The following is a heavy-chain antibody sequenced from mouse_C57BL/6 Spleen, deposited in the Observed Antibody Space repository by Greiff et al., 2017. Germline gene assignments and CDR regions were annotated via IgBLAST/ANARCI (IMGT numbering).Heavy chain of an antibody. V-gene: IGHV5-6*01. Sequence: EVKLMESGGDLVKPGGSLKLSCAASGFTFSSYGMSWVRQTPDKRLEWVATISSGGSYTYYPDSVKGRFTISRDNAKNTLYLQMSSLKSEDTAMYYCARQGDGSWYFDVWGTGTTVTVSS. D-gene: IGHD2-3*01. CDR2: ISSGGSYT. CDR3: ARQGDGSWYFDV. CDR1: GFTFSSYG. J-gene: IGHJ1*03.